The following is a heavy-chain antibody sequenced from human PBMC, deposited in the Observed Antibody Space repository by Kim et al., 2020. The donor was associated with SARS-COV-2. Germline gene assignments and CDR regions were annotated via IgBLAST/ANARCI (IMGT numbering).Heavy chain of an antibody. D-gene: IGHD2-2*01. J-gene: IGHJ6*01. Sequence: GGSLRLSCAASGFTFSSYGMHWVRQAPGKGLEWVAVISYDGSNKYYADSVKGRFTISRDNSKNTLYLQMNSLRAEDTAVYYCAKRIKQVPAAIRTLWGM. CDR2: ISYDGSNK. CDR3: AKRIKQVPAAIRTLWGM. CDR1: GFTFSSYG. V-gene: IGHV3-30*18.